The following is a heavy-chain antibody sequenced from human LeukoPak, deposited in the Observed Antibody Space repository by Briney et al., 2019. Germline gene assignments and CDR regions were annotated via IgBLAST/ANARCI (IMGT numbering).Heavy chain of an antibody. CDR3: ARDWKVGHDY. CDR1: GSTFSSYS. CDR2: ISSSSSYI. J-gene: IGHJ4*02. Sequence: GGSLRLSCAASGSTFSSYSMNWVRQAPGKGLEWVSSISSSSSYIYYADSVKGRFTISRDNAKNSLYLQMNSPRAEDTAVYYCARDWKVGHDYWGQGTLVTVSS. V-gene: IGHV3-21*01. D-gene: IGHD1-1*01.